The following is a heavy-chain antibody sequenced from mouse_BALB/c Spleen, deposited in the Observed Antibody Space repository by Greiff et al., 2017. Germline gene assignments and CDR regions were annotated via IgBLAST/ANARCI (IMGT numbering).Heavy chain of an antibody. D-gene: IGHD1-1*01. CDR2: INPYNDGT. CDR3: ARSTVVAYYAMDY. J-gene: IGHJ4*01. V-gene: IGHV1-14*01. CDR1: GYTFTSYV. Sequence: EVKLQESGPELVKPGASVKMSCKASGYTFTSYVMHWVKQKPGQGLEWIGYINPYNDGTKYNEKFKGKATLTSDKSSSTAYMELSSLTSEDSAVYYCARSTVVAYYAMDYWGQGTSVTVSS.